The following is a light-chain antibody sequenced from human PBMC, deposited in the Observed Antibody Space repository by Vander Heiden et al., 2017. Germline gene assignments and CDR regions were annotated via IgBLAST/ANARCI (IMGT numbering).Light chain of an antibody. CDR1: QSISSY. CDR2: AAS. J-gene: IGKJ1*01. Sequence: VIWMTQSPSLLSASTGDRVTISCRMSQSISSYLAWYQQKPGKAPELLIYAASTLQSGVPSRFSGSGSGTDFTLTISCLQSEDFATYYCQQDYSFPRTFGQGTKVEIK. V-gene: IGKV1D-8*01. CDR3: QQDYSFPRT.